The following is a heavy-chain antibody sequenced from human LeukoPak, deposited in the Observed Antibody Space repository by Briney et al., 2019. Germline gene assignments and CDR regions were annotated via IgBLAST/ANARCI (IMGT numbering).Heavy chain of an antibody. V-gene: IGHV4-59*01. J-gene: IGHJ4*02. CDR2: VYYSGST. D-gene: IGHD1-26*01. CDR1: GGSISSYY. CDR3: ARGDSGSFSQLDC. Sequence: SETLSLTCTVSGGSISSYYWSWIRQPPGKGLEWIGYVYYSGSTNYNPSLMSRVTISVDTSKNQFSLKLTSVTAADTAVYYCARGDSGSFSQLDCWGQGTLVTVSS.